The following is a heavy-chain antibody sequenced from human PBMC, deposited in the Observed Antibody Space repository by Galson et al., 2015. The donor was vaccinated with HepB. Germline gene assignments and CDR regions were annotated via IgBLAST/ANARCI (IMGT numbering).Heavy chain of an antibody. J-gene: IGHJ4*02. CDR1: GFTVSSNY. D-gene: IGHD1-1*01. CDR2: IYGGGST. CDR3: ARDSGDWNQDY. V-gene: IGHV3-66*01. Sequence: SLRLSCAGSGFTVSSNYMNWVRQAPGKGLEWVSVIYGGGSTHYADSVRGRFTISRDNSKNTLYLEMNSLRAEDTALYYCARDSGDWNQDYWGQGTLVTVSS.